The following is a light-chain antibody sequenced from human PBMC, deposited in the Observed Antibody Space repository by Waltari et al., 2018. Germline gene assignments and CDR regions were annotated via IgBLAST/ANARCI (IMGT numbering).Light chain of an antibody. J-gene: IGKJ2*01. CDR3: QQYYSLPYT. CDR1: QRVLYSPNNQNY. V-gene: IGKV4-1*01. CDR2: WAS. Sequence: DIVMTQSPDSLAVSLGERATINCKSSQRVLYSPNNQNYLTWFQQKPGQPPKLLIYWASTRESGVPDRFSGSGSGTDFTLTISRMQAEDVAVYYCQQYYSLPYTFGQGTKLEIK.